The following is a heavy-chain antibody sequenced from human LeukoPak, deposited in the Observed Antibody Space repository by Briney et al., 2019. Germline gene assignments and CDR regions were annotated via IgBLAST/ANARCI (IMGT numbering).Heavy chain of an antibody. CDR2: FDPEDGET. CDR3: ATELYGDYVYNY. D-gene: IGHD4-17*01. V-gene: IGHV1-24*01. J-gene: IGHJ4*02. Sequence: ASVNVSCKVSGYTLTELSMHWVRQAPGKGLEWMGGFDPEDGETIYAQKFQGRVTMTEDTSTDTAYMELSSLRSEDTAVYYCATELYGDYVYNYWGQGTLVTASS. CDR1: GYTLTELS.